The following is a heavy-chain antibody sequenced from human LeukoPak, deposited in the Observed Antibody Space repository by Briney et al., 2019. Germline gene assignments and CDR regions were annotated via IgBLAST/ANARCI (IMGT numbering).Heavy chain of an antibody. CDR2: IWYDGSNK. CDR1: GFTFSSYG. J-gene: IGHJ4*02. V-gene: IGHV3-33*06. Sequence: GGSLRLSCAASGFTFSSYGMHWVRQAPGKGLEWVAVIWYDGSNKYYAGSVRGRFTISRDNSKNTLYLQMNSLRAEDTAVYYCAKDSYYGSGSYYFDYWGQGTLVTVSS. CDR3: AKDSYYGSGSYYFDY. D-gene: IGHD3-10*01.